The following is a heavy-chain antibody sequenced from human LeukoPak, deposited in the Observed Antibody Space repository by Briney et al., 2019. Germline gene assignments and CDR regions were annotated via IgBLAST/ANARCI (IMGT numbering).Heavy chain of an antibody. CDR2: ISGSGGST. V-gene: IGHV3-23*01. CDR3: ARDWFHAIDY. CDR1: GFTFSSYG. J-gene: IGHJ4*02. D-gene: IGHD2/OR15-2a*01. Sequence: GGTLRLSCAASGFTFSSYGMSWVRQAPGKGLEWVSAISGSGGSTYYADSVKGRFTISRDNSKNTLYLQMNSLRDEDTAVYYCARDWFHAIDYWGQGTLVTVSS.